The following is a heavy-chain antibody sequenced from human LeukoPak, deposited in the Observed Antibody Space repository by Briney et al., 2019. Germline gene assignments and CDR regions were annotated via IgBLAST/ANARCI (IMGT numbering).Heavy chain of an antibody. CDR3: ASARWDS. CDR1: GGSISSYY. J-gene: IGHJ4*02. CDR2: IYYSGST. V-gene: IGHV4-59*12. Sequence: SETLSLTCSVSGGSISSYYWSWIRQPPGKGLEWIGYIYYSGSTNYNPSLKSRVTISVDTSKNQFSLNMASVTAADTAVYYCASARWDSWGQGTLVTVSS. D-gene: IGHD5-24*01.